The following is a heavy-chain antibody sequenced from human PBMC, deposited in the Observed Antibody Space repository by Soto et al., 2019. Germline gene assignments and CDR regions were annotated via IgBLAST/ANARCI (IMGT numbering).Heavy chain of an antibody. CDR1: GFTFSSYS. V-gene: IGHV3-23*01. D-gene: IGHD6-19*01. CDR3: AKPAGGWYFFIY. J-gene: IGHJ4*02. Sequence: RGSLGLSCAAPGFTFSSYSMSWVRQAPGKGLEWVSAISGSGGSTYYADSVKGRFTISRDNSKNTLYLQMNSLRAEDTAVYYCAKPAGGWYFFIYWGQGTLVTVSS. CDR2: ISGSGGST.